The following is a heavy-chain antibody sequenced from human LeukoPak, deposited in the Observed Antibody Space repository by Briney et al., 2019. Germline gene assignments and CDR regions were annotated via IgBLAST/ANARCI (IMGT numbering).Heavy chain of an antibody. V-gene: IGHV4-4*07. J-gene: IGHJ3*01. CDR1: GGSISSFF. CDR2: MYANGNA. D-gene: IGHD2-21*01. Sequence: PSETLSLTCTVSGGSISSFFWSWIRQPAGRELEWLGRMYANGNANYNPSLKSRISMSVDTSRSQFSLNLPSVTAADTATYYCARDIVAASSDGFDVWGQGTTVIVSS. CDR3: ARDIVAASSDGFDV.